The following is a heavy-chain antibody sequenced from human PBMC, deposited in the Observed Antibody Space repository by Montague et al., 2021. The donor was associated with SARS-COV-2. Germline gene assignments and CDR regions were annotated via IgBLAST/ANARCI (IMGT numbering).Heavy chain of an antibody. CDR1: GFTFSSYA. Sequence: SRRISCAASGFTFSSYAMSWVRQAPGKGLEWVSAISGSGGSTYYADSVKGRFTISRDNSKNTLYLQMNSLRAEDAAVYYCARAAAGYYYYGMDVWGQGTTVTVSS. V-gene: IGHV3-23*01. CDR3: ARAAAGYYYYGMDV. J-gene: IGHJ6*02. CDR2: ISGSGGST. D-gene: IGHD6-13*01.